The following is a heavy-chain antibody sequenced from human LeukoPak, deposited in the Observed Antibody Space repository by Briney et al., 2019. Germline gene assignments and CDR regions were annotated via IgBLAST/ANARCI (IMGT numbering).Heavy chain of an antibody. CDR2: INHSGST. D-gene: IGHD1-1*01. V-gene: IGHV4-34*09. CDR1: GGSFSGYY. Sequence: SETLSLTCAVYGGSFSGYYWSWIRQPPGKGLEWIGEINHSGSTNYNPSLKSRVTISVDTSKNQFSLKLSSVTAADTAVYYCARAGAGTTGTTGVYYYYGMDVWGQGTTVTVSS. CDR3: ARAGAGTTGTTGVYYYYGMDV. J-gene: IGHJ6*02.